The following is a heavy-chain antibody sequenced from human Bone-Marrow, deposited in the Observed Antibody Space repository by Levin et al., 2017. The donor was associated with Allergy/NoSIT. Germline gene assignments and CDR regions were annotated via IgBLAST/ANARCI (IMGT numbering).Heavy chain of an antibody. CDR2: ISGSGGNT. Sequence: PGGSLRLSCATSGFFFSTYAMNWVRQAPGKGLEWVSAISGSGGNTYYVDSVKGRFTTSRDNSKDTLFLQLNSLRAEDTAIYYCAKDISESVVQGYFDHWGQGALVTVSS. J-gene: IGHJ4*02. CDR3: AKDISESVVQGYFDH. D-gene: IGHD3-16*02. CDR1: GFFFSTYA. V-gene: IGHV3-23*01.